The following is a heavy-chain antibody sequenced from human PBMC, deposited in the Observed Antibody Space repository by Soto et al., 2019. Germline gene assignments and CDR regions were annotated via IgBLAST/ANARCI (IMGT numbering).Heavy chain of an antibody. Sequence: QVHLVESGGGVVQPGGSLRLSCAVSGFIFRSHAMHWVRQAPGKGLEWVALIYADGNKKWYAESVKGRFTTSRDNSKNTMYLQMNSLRVEDTAVYYCARDDEGWSDCDFGYWGQGALVTVSS. CDR2: IYADGNKK. CDR1: GFIFRSHA. D-gene: IGHD3-16*01. V-gene: IGHV3-30-3*01. J-gene: IGHJ4*02. CDR3: ARDDEGWSDCDFGY.